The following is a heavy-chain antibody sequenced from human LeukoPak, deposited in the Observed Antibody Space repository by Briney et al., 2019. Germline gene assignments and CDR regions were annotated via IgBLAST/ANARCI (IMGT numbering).Heavy chain of an antibody. CDR1: GFSFSNYA. CDR3: AKDLVRYFDWLSFWFDY. V-gene: IGHV3-64*01. D-gene: IGHD3-9*01. J-gene: IGHJ4*02. CDR2: IRSNGGST. Sequence: GGSLRLSCAASGFSFSNYAMHWVRQAPGKGLEYVSAIRSNGGSTYYANSVKGRFTISRDNSKNTLYLQMNSLRAEDTAVYYCAKDLVRYFDWLSFWFDYWGQGTLVTVSS.